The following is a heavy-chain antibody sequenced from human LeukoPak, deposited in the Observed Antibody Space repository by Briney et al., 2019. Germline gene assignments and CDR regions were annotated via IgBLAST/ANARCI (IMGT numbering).Heavy chain of an antibody. J-gene: IGHJ5*02. CDR1: GFTFGDYA. CDR2: IRSKAYGGTT. Sequence: PGGSLRLSCTASGFTFGDYAMSWVRQAPGKGLEWVGFIRSKAYGGTTEYAASVKGRFTISRDDSKSIAYLQMNSLKTEDTAVYYCTRYRGWFDPWGQGTLVTVSS. D-gene: IGHD4-11*01. V-gene: IGHV3-49*04. CDR3: TRYRGWFDP.